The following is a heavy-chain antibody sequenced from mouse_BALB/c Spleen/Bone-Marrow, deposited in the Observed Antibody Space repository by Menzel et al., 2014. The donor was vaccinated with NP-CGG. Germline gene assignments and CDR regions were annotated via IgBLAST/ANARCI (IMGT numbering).Heavy chain of an antibody. V-gene: IGHV1-69*02. CDR3: TRWLPYAMDY. D-gene: IGHD2-2*01. Sequence: QVQLQQSGAELVRPGASVKLSCKASGYTFTSYWINWVKQRPGQGLEWIGNIYPSDSYTNYNQKFKDKATLTVDKSSSTAYMQLSSPTSEDSAVYYCTRWLPYAMDYWGQGTSVTVSS. CDR2: IYPSDSYT. CDR1: GYTFTSYW. J-gene: IGHJ4*01.